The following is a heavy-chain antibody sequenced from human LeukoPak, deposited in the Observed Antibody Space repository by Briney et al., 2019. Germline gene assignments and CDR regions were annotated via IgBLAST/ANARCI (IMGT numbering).Heavy chain of an antibody. Sequence: QTLSLTCAISGDSVSKNSVAWNCIRQSPSRGLEWLGRTYYRSKWYNDYAVSVKTRITINPDTSKNQLSLHLKSVTPEDTAVYYCARQYSTVGYFDYWGQGTLGTVSS. CDR3: ARQYSTVGYFDY. CDR1: GDSVSKNSVA. V-gene: IGHV6-1*01. J-gene: IGHJ4*03. CDR2: TYYRSKWYN. D-gene: IGHD4-23*01.